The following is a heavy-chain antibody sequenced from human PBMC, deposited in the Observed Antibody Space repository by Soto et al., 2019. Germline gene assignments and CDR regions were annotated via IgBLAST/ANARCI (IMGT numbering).Heavy chain of an antibody. Sequence: PSETLSLTCTVSGGSISSSSYYWGWIRQPPWKGLEWIGSIYYSGCTYYNPSLKRRVTISVDTSKNQFYLKLSSGTAADTAVYYCARRGSTRQSQYFQNWGQSTLVTSPQ. CDR3: ARRGSTRQSQYFQN. D-gene: IGHD2-2*01. CDR1: GGSISSSSYY. J-gene: IGHJ1*01. CDR2: IYYSGCT. V-gene: IGHV4-39*01.